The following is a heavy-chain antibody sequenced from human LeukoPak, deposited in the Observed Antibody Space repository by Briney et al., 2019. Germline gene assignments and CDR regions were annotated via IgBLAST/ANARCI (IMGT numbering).Heavy chain of an antibody. J-gene: IGHJ4*02. D-gene: IGHD3-22*01. CDR3: ARVIAPQDYYDSSPNFDY. Sequence: PGGSLRLSCAASGFTFSNYSMNWVRQAPGKGLEWVSSISSSSSYIYYADSVKGRFTISRDNAKNSLYLQMNSLRAEDTAVYYCARVIAPQDYYDSSPNFDYWGQGTLVTVSS. CDR2: ISSSSSYI. CDR1: GFTFSNYS. V-gene: IGHV3-21*01.